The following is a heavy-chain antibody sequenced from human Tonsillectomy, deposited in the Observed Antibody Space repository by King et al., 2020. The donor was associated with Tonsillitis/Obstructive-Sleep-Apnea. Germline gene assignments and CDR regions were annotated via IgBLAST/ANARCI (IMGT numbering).Heavy chain of an antibody. V-gene: IGHV4-39*01. CDR3: ASLLVTGSFDL. CDR1: GGSITGTSY. J-gene: IGHJ5*02. CDR2: IFFNGDT. Sequence: LQLQESGPGLVKPSETLSLTCTVSGGSITGTSYWAWIRLPPGGGLEWIGAIFFNGDTQYNESLRSRLTMSEDTSKEQFSLGLSAITAADTAVYYCASLLVTGSFDLWGQGTLVIVSS. D-gene: IGHD5-18*01.